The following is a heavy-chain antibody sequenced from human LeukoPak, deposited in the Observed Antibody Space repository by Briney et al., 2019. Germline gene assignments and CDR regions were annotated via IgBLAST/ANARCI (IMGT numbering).Heavy chain of an antibody. Sequence: GGSLRLSCAASGFTFSSYGMHWVRQAPGKGLEWVAVISYDGSNKYYADSVKGRFTISRDNAKNSLYLQMNSLRAEDTAVYYCARDRGIFGVVIAPGGYYMDVWGKGTTVTVSS. D-gene: IGHD3-3*01. V-gene: IGHV3-30*03. CDR2: ISYDGSNK. CDR3: ARDRGIFGVVIAPGGYYMDV. J-gene: IGHJ6*03. CDR1: GFTFSSYG.